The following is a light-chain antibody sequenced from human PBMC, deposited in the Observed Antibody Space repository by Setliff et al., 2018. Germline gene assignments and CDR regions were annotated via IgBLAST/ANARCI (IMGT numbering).Light chain of an antibody. Sequence: QSVLTQPRSVSGSPGRSVTISCTGTSSDVGAYNYVSWYQQHPGKVPKLMIYDVRKRPPGVPDRFSGSKSGNTASLTTSGLQAEDEADYYCCSYTGFSYVFGSGTKGTVL. CDR3: CSYTGFSYV. CDR1: SSDVGAYNY. CDR2: DVR. J-gene: IGLJ1*01. V-gene: IGLV2-11*01.